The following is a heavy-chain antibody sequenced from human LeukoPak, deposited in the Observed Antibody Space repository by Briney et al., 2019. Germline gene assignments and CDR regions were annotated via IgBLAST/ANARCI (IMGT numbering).Heavy chain of an antibody. CDR1: GFNFSSYS. D-gene: IGHD3-22*01. J-gene: IGHJ4*02. CDR3: ARESSGYFY. CDR2: ISSSSSFR. V-gene: IGHV3-21*01. Sequence: PGGSLRLSCAASGFNFSSYSMNWVRQAPGKGLEWVSSISSSSSFRYYADSVKGRFTNSRDNAKNSLYLQMNSLRAEDTAVYYCARESSGYFYWGQGTLVTVSS.